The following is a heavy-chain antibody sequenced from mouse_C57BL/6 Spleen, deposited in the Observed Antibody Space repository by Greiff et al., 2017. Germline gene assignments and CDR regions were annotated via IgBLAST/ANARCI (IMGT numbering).Heavy chain of an antibody. J-gene: IGHJ4*01. CDR1: GYTFTEYT. CDR2: FYPGSGSI. V-gene: IGHV1-62-2*01. CDR3: ARHEFTTVVESHAMDY. D-gene: IGHD1-1*01. Sequence: LVESGAELVKPGASVKLSCKASGYTFTEYTIHWVKQRSGQGLEWIGWFYPGSGSIKYNEKFKDKATLTADKSSSTVYMELSRLTSEDSAVYFCARHEFTTVVESHAMDYWGQGTSVTVSS.